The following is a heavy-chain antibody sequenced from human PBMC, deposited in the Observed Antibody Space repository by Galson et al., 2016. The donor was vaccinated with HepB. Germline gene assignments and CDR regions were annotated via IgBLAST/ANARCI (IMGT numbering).Heavy chain of an antibody. V-gene: IGHV3-30*18. Sequence: SLRLSCAASGFTFRRYGMHWVRLTPGVGLEWVAAVSDDGNNKEYGDSVRGRFTISRDNSQNTVSLEMNSLRVEDTAVYYCAKGIRAQFEAGTIWGRGTLVTVSS. CDR1: GFTFRRYG. CDR2: VSDDGNNK. CDR3: AKGIRAQFEAGTI. D-gene: IGHD1-1*01. J-gene: IGHJ4*02.